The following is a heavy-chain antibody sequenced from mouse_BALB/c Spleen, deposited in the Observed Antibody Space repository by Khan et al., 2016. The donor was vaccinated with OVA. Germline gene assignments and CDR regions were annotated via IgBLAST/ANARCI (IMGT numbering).Heavy chain of an antibody. V-gene: IGHV14-3*02. J-gene: IGHJ3*01. CDR3: ATRYGNPFAF. CDR2: IDPPNDDS. Sequence: VQLKQSGAELVKPGASVKLSCSASGFNIKDTYIHWMKQRPEQGLEWIGRIDPPNDDSKYAPKFQAKATLTADTSSNTAYLQLSSLTSEDTAVYYCATRYGNPFAFWGQGTLVSVSA. D-gene: IGHD2-1*01. CDR1: GFNIKDTY.